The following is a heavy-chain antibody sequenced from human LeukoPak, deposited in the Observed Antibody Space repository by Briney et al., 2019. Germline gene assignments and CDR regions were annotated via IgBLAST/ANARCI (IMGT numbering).Heavy chain of an antibody. V-gene: IGHV3-21*01. Sequence: GGSLRLSCAASGFTVSSNYMSWVRQAPGKGLEWVSSISSSSSYIYYADSVKGRFTISRDNAKNSLYLQMNSLRAEDTAVYYCARDRGDGYNDYWGQGTLVTVSS. D-gene: IGHD5-24*01. CDR2: ISSSSSYI. J-gene: IGHJ4*02. CDR3: ARDRGDGYNDY. CDR1: GFTVSSNY.